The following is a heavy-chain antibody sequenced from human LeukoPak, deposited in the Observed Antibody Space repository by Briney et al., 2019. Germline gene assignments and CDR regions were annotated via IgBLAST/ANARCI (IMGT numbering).Heavy chain of an antibody. V-gene: IGHV3-30*18. Sequence: PGGSLRLSCAASGFTFSHYGMQWVRQAPGKGLEWVAVISHDGSVTFYADSVKGRFTISRDNSKYTVYLQMYSLRAEDTAVYYCAKEPNSYSSGWYFQHWGQGTLVTVSS. D-gene: IGHD6-25*01. J-gene: IGHJ1*01. CDR3: AKEPNSYSSGWYFQH. CDR2: ISHDGSVT. CDR1: GFTFSHYG.